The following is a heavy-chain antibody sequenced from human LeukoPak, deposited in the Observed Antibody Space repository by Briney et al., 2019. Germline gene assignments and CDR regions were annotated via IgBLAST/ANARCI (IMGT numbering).Heavy chain of an antibody. Sequence: SETLSLTCTVSGGSISSGGYYWSWIRQPPGKGLEWIGYIYHSGSTYYNPSLKSRVTISVDRSKNQFSLKLSSVTAADTAVYYCARVDDSSGYLGFDYWGQGTLVTVSS. CDR3: ARVDDSSGYLGFDY. CDR1: GGSISSGGYY. V-gene: IGHV4-30-2*01. CDR2: IYHSGST. J-gene: IGHJ4*02. D-gene: IGHD3-22*01.